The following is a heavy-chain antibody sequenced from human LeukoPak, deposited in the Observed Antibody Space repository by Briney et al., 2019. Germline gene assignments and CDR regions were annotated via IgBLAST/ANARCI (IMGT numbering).Heavy chain of an antibody. Sequence: SETLSLTCTVSGGSISSYYWSWIRQPPGKGLEWIGYIYYSGSTNYNPSLKSRVTISVDTSKNQFSLKLSSVTAADTAVYYCARLLQTGIAARHYYFDYWGQGTLVTVSS. CDR1: GGSISSYY. D-gene: IGHD6-6*01. CDR2: IYYSGST. CDR3: ARLLQTGIAARHYYFDY. J-gene: IGHJ4*02. V-gene: IGHV4-59*01.